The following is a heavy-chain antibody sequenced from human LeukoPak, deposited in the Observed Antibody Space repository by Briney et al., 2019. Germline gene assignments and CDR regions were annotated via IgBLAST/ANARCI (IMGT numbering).Heavy chain of an antibody. CDR3: ARVLIIHTMIVVVSDAFDI. D-gene: IGHD3-22*01. J-gene: IGHJ3*02. CDR1: GGSFSGYY. CDR2: INHSGST. V-gene: IGHV4-34*01. Sequence: SDTLSLTCAVYGGSFSGYYWSWLRQPPGKGLEWLGEINHSGSTNYNRPLKSRVTISVDTSKNQFSLKLSSVTAADTAVYYWARVLIIHTMIVVVSDAFDIWGEGTMVTVSS.